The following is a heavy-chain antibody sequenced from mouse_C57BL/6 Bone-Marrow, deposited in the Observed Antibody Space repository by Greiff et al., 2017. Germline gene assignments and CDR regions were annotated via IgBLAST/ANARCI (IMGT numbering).Heavy chain of an antibody. J-gene: IGHJ1*03. CDR3: ARGLYYGSNYWYFDV. V-gene: IGHV1-81*01. CDR2: IYPRSGNT. CDR1: GYTFTSYG. D-gene: IGHD1-1*01. Sequence: QVQLQQSGAELARPGASVKLSCKASGYTFTSYGISWVKQRTGQGLEWIGEIYPRSGNTYYNEKFKGKATLTADKSSSTAYMELRSLTSADSAVYFCARGLYYGSNYWYFDVWGTGTTVTVSS.